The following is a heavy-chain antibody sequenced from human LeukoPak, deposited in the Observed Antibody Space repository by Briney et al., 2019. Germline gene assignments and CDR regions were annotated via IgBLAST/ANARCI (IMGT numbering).Heavy chain of an antibody. CDR2: ISSSSSYI. Sequence: GGSLRLSCAASGFTFSDHSMNWVRQAPGKGLEWVSSISSSSSYIYYADSVKGRFTISRDNAKNSLFLQMNSLRAEDTAVYYCARAPTVLVGYCSSASCQADYWGQGTLVTVSS. CDR1: GFTFSDHS. D-gene: IGHD2-2*01. CDR3: ARAPTVLVGYCSSASCQADY. J-gene: IGHJ4*02. V-gene: IGHV3-21*01.